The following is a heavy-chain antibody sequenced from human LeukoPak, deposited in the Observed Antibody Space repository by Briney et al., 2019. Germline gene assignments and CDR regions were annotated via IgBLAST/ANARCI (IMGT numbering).Heavy chain of an antibody. CDR1: GGSISSDY. CDR3: ARDPPQPGITAAGYFDL. Sequence: SETLSLTCTVSGGSISSDYWSWIRQPPGKGLEWIGYIYYSGSTNYNPSLKSRVTISADTSKNQFSLKVRSVTAADTAVYYCARDPPQPGITAAGYFDLWGRGTLVTVSS. J-gene: IGHJ2*01. CDR2: IYYSGST. D-gene: IGHD6-13*01. V-gene: IGHV4-59*01.